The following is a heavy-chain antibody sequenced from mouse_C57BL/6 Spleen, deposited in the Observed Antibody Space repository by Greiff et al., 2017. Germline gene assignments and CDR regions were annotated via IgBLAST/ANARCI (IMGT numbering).Heavy chain of an antibody. CDR2: FDPSDSDT. D-gene: IGHD1-1*01. CDR3: ARRYYGSSYENFDV. J-gene: IGHJ1*03. CDR1: GYTFTSYW. Sequence: QVQLQQPGAELVRPGSSVKLSCKASGYTFTSYWMHWVKQRPIQGLEWNGNFDPSDSDTHYNQKFKDKATLTVDKSSSTAYMQLSSLTSEDSAVYDCARRYYGSSYENFDVWGTGTTVTVSS. V-gene: IGHV1-52*01.